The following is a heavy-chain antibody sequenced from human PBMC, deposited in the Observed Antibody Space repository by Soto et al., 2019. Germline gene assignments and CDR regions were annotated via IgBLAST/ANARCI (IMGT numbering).Heavy chain of an antibody. CDR1: GFTFDDYA. Sequence: EVQLVASGGGLGQPGRSLRLSCAASGFTFDDYAMHWVRQAPGKGLVWVSGISWNSGSIGYADSVKGRFTISRDNAKNSLYLQMSSLRAEDTALYYRAKDSSIAAAADYYYGMDFWGQGTTVTVSS. J-gene: IGHJ6*02. CDR2: ISWNSGSI. V-gene: IGHV3-9*01. CDR3: AKDSSIAAAADYYYGMDF. D-gene: IGHD6-13*01.